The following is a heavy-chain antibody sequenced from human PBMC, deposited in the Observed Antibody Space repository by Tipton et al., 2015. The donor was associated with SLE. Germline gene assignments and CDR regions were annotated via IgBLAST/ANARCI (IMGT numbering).Heavy chain of an antibody. Sequence: RSLRLSCTASGFTFGDYAMSWVRQAPGKGLEWVGFIRSKAYGGTTEYAASVKGRFTISRDDSKSIAYLQMNSLKTEDTAVYYCTRAFSRGEYFDYWGQGTLVTVSS. CDR1: GFTFGDYA. CDR3: TRAFSRGEYFDY. J-gene: IGHJ4*02. CDR2: IRSKAYGGTT. D-gene: IGHD3-10*01. V-gene: IGHV3-49*04.